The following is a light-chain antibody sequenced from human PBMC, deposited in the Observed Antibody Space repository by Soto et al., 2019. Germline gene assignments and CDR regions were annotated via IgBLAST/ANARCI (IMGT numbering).Light chain of an antibody. CDR2: AAS. CDR1: QSISTW. Sequence: CSRWAPDEYKETITFRASQSISTWLAWYQQKPGKAPKLLIYAASTLENGVPTRFSGIGSETEFTLTVSCLQADDSATYFCQLYHHYLTFGQGTRPEIK. CDR3: QLYHHYLT. J-gene: IGKJ5*01. V-gene: IGKV1-5*01.